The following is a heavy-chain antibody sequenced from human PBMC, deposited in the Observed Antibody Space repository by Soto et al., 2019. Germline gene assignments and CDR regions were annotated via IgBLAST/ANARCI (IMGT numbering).Heavy chain of an antibody. CDR3: AKDRLAGNFDY. J-gene: IGHJ4*02. CDR1: GVTFSSFA. Sequence: GGSTSLSSAAAGVTFSSFARSWVRQAPGKGLEWVSAISGSGGSTYYADSVKGRFTISRDNSKNTLYLQMNGLRVEDTAVYYCAKDRLAGNFDYWGQGTQVTVSS. V-gene: IGHV3-23*01. CDR2: ISGSGGST.